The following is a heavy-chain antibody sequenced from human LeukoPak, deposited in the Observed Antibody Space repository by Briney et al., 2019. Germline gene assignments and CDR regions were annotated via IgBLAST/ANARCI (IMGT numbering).Heavy chain of an antibody. J-gene: IGHJ6*02. Sequence: PGRSLRLSCAASGFTFSSCGMHWVRQAPGKGLEWVAVISYDGSNKYYADSVKGRFTIYRDNSKNMLYLQMNSLRAEDTAVYYCAKEGYYYDSTAYNHYYGMDVWGQGTTVTVSS. D-gene: IGHD3-22*01. CDR3: AKEGYYYDSTAYNHYYGMDV. V-gene: IGHV3-30*18. CDR2: ISYDGSNK. CDR1: GFTFSSCG.